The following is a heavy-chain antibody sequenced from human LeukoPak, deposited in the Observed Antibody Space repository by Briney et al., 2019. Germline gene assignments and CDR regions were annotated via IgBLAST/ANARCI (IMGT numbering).Heavy chain of an antibody. CDR1: GGTFSSYA. V-gene: IGHV1-2*06. J-gene: IGHJ4*02. D-gene: IGHD6-6*01. CDR3: ARVEGEYSTSSFDY. CDR2: INPNTGGT. Sequence: GSSVKVSCKASGGTFSSYAISWVRQAPGQGLEWMGRINPNTGGTIYPQRFQGRVTMTRDTSISTAYMELSRLGSDDTAVYYGARVEGEYSTSSFDYWGQGTLVTVSS.